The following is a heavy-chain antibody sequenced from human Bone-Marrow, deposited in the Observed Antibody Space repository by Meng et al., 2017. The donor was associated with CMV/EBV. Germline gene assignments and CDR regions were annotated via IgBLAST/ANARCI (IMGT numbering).Heavy chain of an antibody. J-gene: IGHJ4*02. V-gene: IGHV1-18*01. Sequence: ASVKVSCKASGYTLTSYGISWVRQAPGQGLEWMGWISAFNGDTKYAQNLQGRVTMTTDTSTSTAYMELRSLRSDDTALYYCARGGVVTAPDYWGQGTLVTVSS. D-gene: IGHD2-21*02. CDR1: GYTLTSYG. CDR2: ISAFNGDT. CDR3: ARGGVVTAPDY.